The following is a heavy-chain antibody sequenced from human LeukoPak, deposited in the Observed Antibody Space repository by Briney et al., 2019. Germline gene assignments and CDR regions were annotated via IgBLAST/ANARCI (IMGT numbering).Heavy chain of an antibody. J-gene: IGHJ5*02. V-gene: IGHV4-34*01. CDR1: GGSFSGYY. CDR3: ARGIRDP. CDR2: IYHSGST. Sequence: PSETLSLTCAVYGGSFSGYYWSWIRQPPGKGLEWIGYIYHSGSTYYNPSLKSRVTISVDRSKNQFSLKLSSVTAADTAVYYCARGIRDPWGQGALVTVSS.